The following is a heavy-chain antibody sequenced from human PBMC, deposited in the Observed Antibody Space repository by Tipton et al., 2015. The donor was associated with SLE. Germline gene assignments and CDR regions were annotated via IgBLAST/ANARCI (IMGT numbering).Heavy chain of an antibody. CDR1: GDSFTNDAHY. CDR3: VRIIRADWYFDP. J-gene: IGHJ2*01. V-gene: IGHV4-61*02. CDR2: IHNTGST. D-gene: IGHD6-25*01. Sequence: TLSLTCTVSGDSFTNDAHYWGWIRQTAGKGLEWLGRIHNTGSTYYNPSLKSRVTISLDTSTNQFSLRLTSVTAADTAEYYCVRIIRADWYFDPWGRGTLVTVSS.